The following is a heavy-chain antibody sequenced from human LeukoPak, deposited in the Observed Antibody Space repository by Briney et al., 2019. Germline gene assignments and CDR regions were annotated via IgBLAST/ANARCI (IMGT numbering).Heavy chain of an antibody. CDR1: GGSISSGAYS. CDR3: ARLQATVTIHAYFDY. Sequence: SETLSLTCAVSGGSISSGAYSWSWIRQPPGKGLEWIGYIYHSGSTYYNPSLKSRVTMSVDTSKNQFSLKLDSVTAADTAVYYCARLQATVTIHAYFDYWGQGTLVTVSS. D-gene: IGHD4-17*01. CDR2: IYHSGST. J-gene: IGHJ4*01. V-gene: IGHV4-30-4*07.